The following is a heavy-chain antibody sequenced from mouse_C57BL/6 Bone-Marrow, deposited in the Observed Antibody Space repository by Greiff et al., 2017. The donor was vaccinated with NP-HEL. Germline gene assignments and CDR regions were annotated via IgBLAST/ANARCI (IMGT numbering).Heavy chain of an antibody. CDR1: GYAFSSSW. J-gene: IGHJ2*01. D-gene: IGHD1-1*01. CDR3: ARIYYYFDY. Sequence: VMLVESGPELVKPGASVKISCKASGYAFSSSWMNWVKQRPGKGLEWIGRIYPGDGDTNYNGKFKGKATLTADKSSSTAYMQLSSLTSEDSAVYFCARIYYYFDYWGQGTTLTVSS. CDR2: IYPGDGDT. V-gene: IGHV1-82*01.